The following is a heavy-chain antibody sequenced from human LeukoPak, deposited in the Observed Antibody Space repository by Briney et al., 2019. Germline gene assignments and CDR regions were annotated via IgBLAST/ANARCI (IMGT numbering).Heavy chain of an antibody. D-gene: IGHD3-22*01. CDR2: IIPIFGTA. V-gene: IGHV1-69*13. CDR1: GGTFSSYA. Sequence: ASVKVSCKASGGTFSSYAISWVRQAPGQGLEWMGGIIPIFGTANYAQKFQGRVTITADESTSTAYMELSSLRAEDTAVYYCARDLGDSSGSAPRVQDWYFDLWGRGTLVTVSS. CDR3: ARDLGDSSGSAPRVQDWYFDL. J-gene: IGHJ2*01.